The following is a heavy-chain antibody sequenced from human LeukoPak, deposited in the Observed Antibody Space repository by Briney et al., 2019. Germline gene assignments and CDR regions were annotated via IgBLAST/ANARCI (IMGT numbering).Heavy chain of an antibody. V-gene: IGHV4-59*01. J-gene: IGHJ4*02. CDR3: ARGRWGYYYGSGRKGYYFDY. D-gene: IGHD3-10*01. CDR1: GGSISSYY. Sequence: SETLSLTCTVSGGSISSYYWSWIRQPPGKGLEWIGYVYYSGSTNYNPSLKSRVTFSVDTSKSQFSLKLNSVIAADTAVYYCARGRWGYYYGSGRKGYYFDYWGQGTLVTVSS. CDR2: VYYSGST.